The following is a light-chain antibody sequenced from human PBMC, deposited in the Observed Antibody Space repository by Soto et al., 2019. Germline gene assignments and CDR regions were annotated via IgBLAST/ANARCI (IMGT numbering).Light chain of an antibody. CDR2: AAS. J-gene: IGKJ5*01. Sequence: DIQMTQTPSSLSASVGDRVTITCRASQTISNYLIWYQQEPGKAPKLLIYAASSLQSGVPSRFSGRGSGTDFSLTISSLQPEDFATYYCQQRYTTPTTFGQGTRLDSK. CDR1: QTISNY. CDR3: QQRYTTPTT. V-gene: IGKV1-39*01.